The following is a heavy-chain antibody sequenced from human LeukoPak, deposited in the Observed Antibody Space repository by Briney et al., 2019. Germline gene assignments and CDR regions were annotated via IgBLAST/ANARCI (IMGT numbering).Heavy chain of an antibody. CDR3: ARELISGDWTWDV. J-gene: IGHJ3*01. Sequence: GASVKVSCEASGYIFTNYSLNWVRQAPGQGLEWMGTINPSGGTTNYAQKFQGRVTMTRDTSTSTVYMELSSLRFEDTAIYYCARELISGDWTWDVWGQGTMVTVSS. D-gene: IGHD2-21*02. CDR1: GYIFTNYS. CDR2: INPSGGTT. V-gene: IGHV1-46*01.